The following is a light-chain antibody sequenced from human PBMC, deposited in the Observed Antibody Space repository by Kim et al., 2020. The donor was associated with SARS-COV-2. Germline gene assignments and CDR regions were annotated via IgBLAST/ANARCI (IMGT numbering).Light chain of an antibody. Sequence: EIVMTQSPATLSVSPGERVTLSCRASQSVSNTLAWYQQKPGQAPRLLIHGASTRATTIPARFSGIGSGTESTLTISSLQSEDFAIYYCQQYNNWPFTFGQGTKLEI. CDR1: QSVSNT. V-gene: IGKV3-15*01. CDR2: GAS. J-gene: IGKJ2*01. CDR3: QQYNNWPFT.